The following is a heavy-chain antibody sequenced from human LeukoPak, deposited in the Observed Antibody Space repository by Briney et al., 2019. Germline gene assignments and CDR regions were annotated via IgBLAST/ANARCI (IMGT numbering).Heavy chain of an antibody. V-gene: IGHV3-43*02. Sequence: GGSLRLSCAASGFTFDDYAIHWVRQVPGKVLEWVSLISGDGISTYYADSVKGRFTISRDNAKNSLYLQMNSLRAEDTAVYYCARDPPENYDFWSGYSNRFDYWGQGTLVTVSS. CDR2: ISGDGIST. CDR1: GFTFDDYA. J-gene: IGHJ4*02. CDR3: ARDPPENYDFWSGYSNRFDY. D-gene: IGHD3-3*01.